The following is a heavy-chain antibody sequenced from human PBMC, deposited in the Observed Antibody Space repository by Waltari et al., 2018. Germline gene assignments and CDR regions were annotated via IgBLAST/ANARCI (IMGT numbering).Heavy chain of an antibody. Sequence: QLQLQESGPGLVKPSETLSLTCTVSGGSISSSSYYWGWIRQPPGTGLEWIGSIYYSGSTYYTPSLKSRVTISVDTSKTQCSLKLSSVTAADTAVYYCARLKMALGSLGGGMDVWGQGTTVTVSS. J-gene: IGHJ6*02. CDR3: ARLKMALGSLGGGMDV. CDR1: GGSISSSSYY. CDR2: IYYSGST. V-gene: IGHV4-39*07. D-gene: IGHD3-16*01.